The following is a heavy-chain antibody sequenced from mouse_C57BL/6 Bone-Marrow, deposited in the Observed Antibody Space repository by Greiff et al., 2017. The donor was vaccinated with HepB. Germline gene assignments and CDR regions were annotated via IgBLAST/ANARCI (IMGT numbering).Heavy chain of an antibody. CDR1: GYTFTSYW. CDR3: TRIGIYDYALYF. V-gene: IGHV1-64*01. J-gene: IGHJ2*03. D-gene: IGHD2-4*01. Sequence: QVQLQQPGAELVKPGASVKLSCKASGYTFTSYWMHWVKQRPGQGLEWIGMIHPNSGSTNYNEKFKSKATLTVDKSSSTAYMQLRSLTSEDSAVYYGTRIGIYDYALYFWGRGTGLTVSS. CDR2: IHPNSGST.